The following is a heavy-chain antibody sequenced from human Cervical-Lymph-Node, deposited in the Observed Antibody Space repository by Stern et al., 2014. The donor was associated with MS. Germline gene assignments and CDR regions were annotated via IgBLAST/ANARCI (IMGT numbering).Heavy chain of an antibody. D-gene: IGHD3-10*01. Sequence: QVQLVQSGPGLVKPSETLSLTCTVSGDSISGYYWNWIRQPPGKGLEWIWYIYDSGSTNYNPPLKSRVTISVDTSKNQFSLRLNSVTAADTAVYYCARDSRDYFDYWGQGTLVTVSS. CDR2: IYDSGST. CDR3: ARDSRDYFDY. V-gene: IGHV4-59*01. J-gene: IGHJ4*02. CDR1: GDSISGYY.